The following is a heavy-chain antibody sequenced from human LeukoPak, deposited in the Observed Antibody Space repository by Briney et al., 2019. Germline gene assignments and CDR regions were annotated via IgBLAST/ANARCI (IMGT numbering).Heavy chain of an antibody. CDR3: AELGITMIGGV. V-gene: IGHV3-23*01. J-gene: IGHJ6*04. D-gene: IGHD3-10*02. Sequence: GGSLRLSCVAPGLTLSNYWMSWVRQAPGKGLEWVSSISGSGSGGSTYYADSVKGRFTISRDNAKNSLYLQMNSLRAEDTAVYYCAELGITMIGGVWGKGTTVTISS. CDR1: GLTLSNYW. CDR2: ISGSGSGGST.